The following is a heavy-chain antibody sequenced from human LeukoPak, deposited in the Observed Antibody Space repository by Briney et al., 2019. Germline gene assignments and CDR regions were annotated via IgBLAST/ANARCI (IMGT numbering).Heavy chain of an antibody. CDR1: GFTFSSYA. J-gene: IGHJ4*02. CDR3: TKLGCTSTSCYTNY. D-gene: IGHD2-2*02. CDR2: ISGSGTST. V-gene: IGHV3-23*01. Sequence: PGGSLRLSCAASGFTFSSYAMSWVRQAPGKRLEWASGISGSGTSTYYADSVKGRFTISRDNSKNTLYLQMNSLRAEDTAVYYCTKLGCTSTSCYTNYWGQGTLVTVSS.